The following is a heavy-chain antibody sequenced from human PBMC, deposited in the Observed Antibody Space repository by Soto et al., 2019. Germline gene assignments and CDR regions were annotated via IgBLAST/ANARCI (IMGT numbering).Heavy chain of an antibody. D-gene: IGHD3-22*01. CDR1: GFTFSSYG. Sequence: GGSLRLSCAASGFTFSSYGMHWVRQAPGKGLEWVAVISYDGSNKYYADSVKGRFTISRDNSKNTLYLQMNSLRAEDTAVYYCAKEVYSMIVVVSTGYFDYWGQGTLVTVSS. V-gene: IGHV3-30*18. CDR3: AKEVYSMIVVVSTGYFDY. CDR2: ISYDGSNK. J-gene: IGHJ4*02.